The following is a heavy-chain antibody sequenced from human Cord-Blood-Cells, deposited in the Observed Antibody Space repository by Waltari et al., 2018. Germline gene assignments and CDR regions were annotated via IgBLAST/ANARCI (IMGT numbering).Heavy chain of an antibody. J-gene: IGHJ6*03. CDR3: ASSRPFESLYYYYMDV. CDR2: IYYRGRT. Sequence: LQMQESGPGLGEPSETLSITGPVPGGTISCSCNYWGWICRPPGKGLEWIGSIYYRGRTYYNPSLKSRVTISVDTSKNQFSLKLSSVTAADTAVYYCASSRPFESLYYYYMDVWGKGTTVTVSS. V-gene: IGHV4-39*01. D-gene: IGHD2-2*01. CDR1: GGTISCSCNY.